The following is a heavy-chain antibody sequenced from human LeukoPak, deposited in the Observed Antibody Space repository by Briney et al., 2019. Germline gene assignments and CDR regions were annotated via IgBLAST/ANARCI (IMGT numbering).Heavy chain of an antibody. CDR1: GFTFSSYA. Sequence: HTGGSLRLSCTASGFTFSSYAMHWVRQAPGKGLEWVAVISYDGSNKYYADSVKGRFTISRDNSKNTLYLQMNSLRAEDTAVYYCARGLPEDYGGKVALDYWGQGTLVTVSS. CDR2: ISYDGSNK. V-gene: IGHV3-30*01. J-gene: IGHJ4*02. CDR3: ARGLPEDYGGKVALDY. D-gene: IGHD4-23*01.